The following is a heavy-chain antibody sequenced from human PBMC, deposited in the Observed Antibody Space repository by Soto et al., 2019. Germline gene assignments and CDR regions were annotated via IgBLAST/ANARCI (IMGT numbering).Heavy chain of an antibody. CDR2: IYNDGST. J-gene: IGHJ4*02. V-gene: IGHV3-66*01. D-gene: IGHD4-4*01. CDR1: GFIVSSSY. Sequence: VQLVESGGGLVQPGGSLRLSCAASGFIVSSSYMNWVRQAPGKGLEWVSSIYNDGSTYYADSVKGRFTISRDNSKNTLYLQILSLRAEDTAVYYCARDSYTRYWGQGTLVTVSS. CDR3: ARDSYTRY.